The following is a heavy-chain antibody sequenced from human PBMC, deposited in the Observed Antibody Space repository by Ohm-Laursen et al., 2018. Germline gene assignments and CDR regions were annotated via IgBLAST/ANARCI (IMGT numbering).Heavy chain of an antibody. CDR1: GYTLTELS. J-gene: IGHJ4*02. V-gene: IGHV1-24*01. Sequence: ESSVKVSCKVSGYTLTELSMHWVRQAPGKGLEWMGGFDPEDGETIYAQKFQGRVTMTEDTSTDTAYMELSSLRSEDTAVYYCATGDDGDYPFDYWGQGTLVTVSS. CDR2: FDPEDGET. D-gene: IGHD4-17*01. CDR3: ATGDDGDYPFDY.